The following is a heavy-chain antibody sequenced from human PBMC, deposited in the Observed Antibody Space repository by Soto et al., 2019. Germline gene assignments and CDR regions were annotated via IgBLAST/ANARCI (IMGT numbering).Heavy chain of an antibody. J-gene: IGHJ4*02. CDR1: GGTFSSYA. V-gene: IGHV1-69*13. CDR3: ARALPYCSSTSCYEPDDY. D-gene: IGHD2-2*01. Sequence: SVKVSCKASGGTFSSYAISWVRQAPGQGLEWMGGIIPIFGTANYAQKFQGRVTITADESTSTAYMELSSLRSEDTAVYYCARALPYCSSTSCYEPDDYWGQGTLVTVSS. CDR2: IIPIFGTA.